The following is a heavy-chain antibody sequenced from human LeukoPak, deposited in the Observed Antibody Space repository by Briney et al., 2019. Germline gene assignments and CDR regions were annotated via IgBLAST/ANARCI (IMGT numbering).Heavy chain of an antibody. Sequence: GESLKISCKGSGYSFTSYWIGWVRQLPGEGLEGMGIIYPGDSDTRYSPSFQGQVTISADKSISTSYLQWSSLKASDTAMYYCARRHDDSSGHAFNYWGEGTLVTVSS. CDR3: ARRHDDSSGHAFNY. CDR2: IYPGDSDT. J-gene: IGHJ4*02. V-gene: IGHV5-51*01. D-gene: IGHD3-22*01. CDR1: GYSFTSYW.